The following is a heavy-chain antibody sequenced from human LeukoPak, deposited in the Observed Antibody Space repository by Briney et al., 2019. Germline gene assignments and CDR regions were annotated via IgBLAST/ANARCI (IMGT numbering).Heavy chain of an antibody. CDR1: GFSLSTSGVG. CDR3: AHGELLTPFDY. Sequence: ESGPTLVKPTQTLTLTCTFSGFSLSTSGVGVGWIRQPPGKALEWLALIYWNDDKRYSPSLKSRLTITKDTSKNQEVLTMTNMDPVDTATYYCAHGELLTPFDYWGQGTLVTVSS. CDR2: IYWNDDK. V-gene: IGHV2-5*01. D-gene: IGHD1-26*01. J-gene: IGHJ4*02.